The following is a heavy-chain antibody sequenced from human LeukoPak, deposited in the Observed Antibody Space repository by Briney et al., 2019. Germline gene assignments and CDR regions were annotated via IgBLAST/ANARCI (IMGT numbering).Heavy chain of an antibody. D-gene: IGHD6-13*01. Sequence: PSETLSLXCSVPGDSISTYYWSWIRQPPGKGLEWIGYIYYSGNTNYNPSLKSRVTISIDTSKNQFSLKLNSGTAADTAVYYCARVGSSCFDSWGRGTLVTVSS. J-gene: IGHJ4*02. CDR3: ARVGSSCFDS. V-gene: IGHV4-59*01. CDR2: IYYSGNT. CDR1: GDSISTYY.